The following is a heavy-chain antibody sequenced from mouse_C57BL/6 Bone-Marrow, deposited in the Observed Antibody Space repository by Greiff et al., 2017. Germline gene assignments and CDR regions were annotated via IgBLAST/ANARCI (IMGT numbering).Heavy chain of an antibody. D-gene: IGHD3-2*02. CDR1: GYTFTGYW. J-gene: IGHJ2*01. V-gene: IGHV1-9*01. CDR3: AKGGGSGYVGY. CDR2: ILPGSGST. Sequence: QVQLKQSGAELMKPGASVKLSCKATGYTFTGYWIEWVKQRPGHGLEWIGEILPGSGSTNYNEKFKGKATFTADTSSNTAYMQLSSLTTEDSAVYFCAKGGGSGYVGYWGQGTTLTVSS.